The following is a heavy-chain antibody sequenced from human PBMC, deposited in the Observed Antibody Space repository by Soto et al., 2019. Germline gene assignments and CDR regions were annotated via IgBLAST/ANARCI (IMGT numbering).Heavy chain of an antibody. V-gene: IGHV3-23*01. J-gene: IGHJ4*02. CDR2: ITDSGYTA. Sequence: GGSLRLSCAASGFSFGTFVMTWFRQAPGGGLEWVASITDSGYTASYAETVEGRFTVSRDNSKNKLHLQMNDLRAEDTATYYCAKNGQWLATPPEAWGQGTLVTSPQ. CDR1: GFSFGTFV. D-gene: IGHD6-19*01. CDR3: AKNGQWLATPPEA.